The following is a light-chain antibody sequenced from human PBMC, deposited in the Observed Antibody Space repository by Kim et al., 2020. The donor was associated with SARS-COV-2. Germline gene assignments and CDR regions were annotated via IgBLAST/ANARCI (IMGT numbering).Light chain of an antibody. CDR1: SSDVAAYAS. V-gene: IGLV2-8*01. CDR2: QGT. CDR3: SSYAGSNTWV. J-gene: IGLJ3*02. Sequence: QSALTQPPSASGSPGQSVTISCTGTSSDVAAYASVSWYQHHPGKAPKLMIFQGTKRPSGVPDRFSGSKSGNTVSLTVSGLQTDDEADYYCSSYAGSNTWVFGGGTQLTVL.